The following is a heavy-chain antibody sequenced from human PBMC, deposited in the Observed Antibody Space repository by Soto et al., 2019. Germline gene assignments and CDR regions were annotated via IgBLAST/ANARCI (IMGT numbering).Heavy chain of an antibody. CDR1: GGTFSSYT. Sequence: GASVKVSCKASGGTFSSYTSSWVRQAPGQGLEWMGRIIPILGIANYAQKFQGRVTITADKSTSTAYMELSSLRSEDTAVYYCARDSNEYSSSMYNWLDPWGQGTLVTVSS. J-gene: IGHJ5*02. V-gene: IGHV1-69*04. CDR2: IIPILGIA. D-gene: IGHD6-6*01. CDR3: ARDSNEYSSSMYNWLDP.